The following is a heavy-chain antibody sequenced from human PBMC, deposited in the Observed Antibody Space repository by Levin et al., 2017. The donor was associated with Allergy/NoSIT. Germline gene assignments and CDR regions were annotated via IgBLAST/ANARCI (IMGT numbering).Heavy chain of an antibody. CDR1: GGTFSSYA. V-gene: IGHV1-69*04. Sequence: SVKVSCKASGGTFSSYAISWVRQAPGQGLEWMGRIIPILGIANYAQKFQGRVTITADKSTSTAYMELSSLRSEDTAVYYCARLPGHCSSTSCYGILNYYYGMDVWGQGTTVTGSS. D-gene: IGHD2-2*01. CDR2: IIPILGIA. CDR3: ARLPGHCSSTSCYGILNYYYGMDV. J-gene: IGHJ6*02.